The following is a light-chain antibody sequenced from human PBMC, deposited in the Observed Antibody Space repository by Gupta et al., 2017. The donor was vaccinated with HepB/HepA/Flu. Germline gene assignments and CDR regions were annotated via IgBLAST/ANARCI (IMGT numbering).Light chain of an antibody. CDR2: RDT. J-gene: IGLJ2*01. Sequence: TQPPASSATTGQRVAISCSGSSSNIGENYVYWYQQFPGTAPKVLIFRDTQRPSGVPDRFSGSKSGTSASLAISGLRTEDEANYYCASWDDSLSGVVFGGGTKLTVL. CDR1: SSNIGENY. V-gene: IGLV1-47*01. CDR3: ASWDDSLSGVV.